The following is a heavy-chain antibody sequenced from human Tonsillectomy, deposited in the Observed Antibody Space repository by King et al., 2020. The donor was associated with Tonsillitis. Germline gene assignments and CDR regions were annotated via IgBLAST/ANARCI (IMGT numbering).Heavy chain of an antibody. CDR1: GFTFSNFD. Sequence: VQLVESGGGLVKPGGSLTLSCAASGFTFSNFDMNWFRQAPGKGLEGVASIRSNSRNIYYAASVKVRFTSSRDNAKNSLFLQMNSLRADDTAVYYCAKDKGADYYDSGRGAFDIWGQGTMVTVSS. CDR2: IRSNSRNI. D-gene: IGHD3-22*01. V-gene: IGHV3-21*01. J-gene: IGHJ3*02. CDR3: AKDKGADYYDSGRGAFDI.